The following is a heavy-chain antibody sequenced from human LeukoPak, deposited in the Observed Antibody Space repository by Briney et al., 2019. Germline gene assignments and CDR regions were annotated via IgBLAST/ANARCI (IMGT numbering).Heavy chain of an antibody. CDR3: ARGAGASLLGIGGAFDI. Sequence: SETLSLTCTVSGGSISSYYWSWIRQPAGKGLEWIGRIYTSGSTNYNPSLKSRVTMSVDTSKNQFSLKLSSVTAADTAVYYCARGAGASLLGIGGAFDIWGQGTMVTVSS. CDR2: IYTSGST. CDR1: GGSISSYY. V-gene: IGHV4-4*07. J-gene: IGHJ3*02. D-gene: IGHD7-27*01.